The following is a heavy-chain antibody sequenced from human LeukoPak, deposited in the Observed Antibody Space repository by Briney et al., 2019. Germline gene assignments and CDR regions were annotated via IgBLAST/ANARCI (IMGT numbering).Heavy chain of an antibody. V-gene: IGHV1-8*01. D-gene: IGHD2-8*01. Sequence: GASVKVSCKASGYTFTGYDINWVRQVAGQGLEWMGWMNFESGNTAYTQKFQGRVTMTRDASITTAYMELSSLRPEDTAVYYCARTSSETNKLDGHWPVSDYWGQGTLVTVSS. CDR1: GYTFTGYD. J-gene: IGHJ4*02. CDR2: MNFESGNT. CDR3: ARTSSETNKLDGHWPVSDY.